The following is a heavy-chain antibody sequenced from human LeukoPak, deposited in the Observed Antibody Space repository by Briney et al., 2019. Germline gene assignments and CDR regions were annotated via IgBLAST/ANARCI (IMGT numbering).Heavy chain of an antibody. CDR3: ARLITGTTTAFDI. Sequence: PGGSLRLSCAASGFTVSSNYMSWVRQAPGKGLEWVSVIYSGGSTYYADSVKGRFTISRDNSKNTLYLQMNSLRAEDTAVYYCARLITGTTTAFDIWGQGTMVTVSS. CDR1: GFTVSSNY. D-gene: IGHD1-7*01. CDR2: IYSGGST. J-gene: IGHJ3*02. V-gene: IGHV3-53*01.